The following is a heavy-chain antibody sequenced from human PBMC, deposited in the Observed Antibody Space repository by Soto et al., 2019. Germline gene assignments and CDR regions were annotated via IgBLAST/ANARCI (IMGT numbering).Heavy chain of an antibody. Sequence: WTRIRQHPGKVLERIGYICYSGSTHYNPSIKSRVTISVDTSKNQFSLKLSSVTAADTAVYYCARSVFPWGQGILVTVSS. CDR2: ICYSGST. V-gene: IGHV4-31*02. J-gene: IGHJ5*02. CDR3: ARSVFP.